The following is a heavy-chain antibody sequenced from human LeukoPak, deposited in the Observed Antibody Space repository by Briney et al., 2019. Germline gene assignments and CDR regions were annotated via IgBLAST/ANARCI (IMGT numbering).Heavy chain of an antibody. D-gene: IGHD2-2*01. V-gene: IGHV3-48*01. Sequence: GGSLRLSCAASGFTFSSYSMNRVRHAPGRGLEWVSYISSGSSTIYYTDSVKGRFTISRDNAKNSLYLQMNSLRAEDTAVYYCARGPATRVVPAAHNWFDPWGQGTLVTVSS. CDR3: ARGPATRVVPAAHNWFDP. CDR1: GFTFSSYS. CDR2: ISSGSSTI. J-gene: IGHJ5*02.